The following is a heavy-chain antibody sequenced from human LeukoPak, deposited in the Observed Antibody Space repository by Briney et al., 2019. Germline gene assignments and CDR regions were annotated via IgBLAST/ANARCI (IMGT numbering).Heavy chain of an antibody. J-gene: IGHJ5*02. Sequence: SETLSLTCTVSGGSISDYYWSWIRQPPGKGLEWIGYVYYSGSTNYNPSLKSRVTISIDTSKNQFSLKLNSVTAADTAVCHCARSFQPWNNWFDPWGQGTLVTVSS. D-gene: IGHD1-1*01. CDR3: ARSFQPWNNWFDP. V-gene: IGHV4-59*01. CDR2: VYYSGST. CDR1: GGSISDYY.